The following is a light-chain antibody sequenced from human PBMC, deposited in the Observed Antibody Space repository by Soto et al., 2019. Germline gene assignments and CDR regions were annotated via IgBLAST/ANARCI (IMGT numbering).Light chain of an antibody. CDR3: QQRSNWPSIT. Sequence: EIVLTQSPGTLSLSPGERATLYCRASQSVSTNYLAWYQQKPGQAPRLLIYDASNRATGIPARFSGSGSGTDFTLTINSLEPEDFAVYYCQQRSNWPSITFGQGTRLAVK. CDR2: DAS. J-gene: IGKJ5*01. CDR1: QSVSTNY. V-gene: IGKV3-11*01.